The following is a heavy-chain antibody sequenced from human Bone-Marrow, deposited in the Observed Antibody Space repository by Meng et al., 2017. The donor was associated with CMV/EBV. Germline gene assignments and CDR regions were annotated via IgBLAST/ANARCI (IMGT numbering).Heavy chain of an antibody. CDR1: GFTFSSYS. J-gene: IGHJ4*02. V-gene: IGHV3-21*01. D-gene: IGHD3-3*01. CDR2: ISSSSSYI. CDR3: AREGDDFWSGYRFDY. Sequence: GESLKISCAASGFTFSSYSMNWVRQAPGKGLEWVSSISSSSSYIYYADSVKGRLTISRDNAKNSLYLQMNSLRAEDTAVYYCAREGDDFWSGYRFDYWGQGTLVTVSS.